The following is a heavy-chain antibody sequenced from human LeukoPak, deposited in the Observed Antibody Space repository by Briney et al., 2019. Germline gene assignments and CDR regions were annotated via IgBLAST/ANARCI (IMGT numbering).Heavy chain of an antibody. J-gene: IGHJ4*02. CDR3: ARSFNWNYRRVELDY. D-gene: IGHD1-7*01. Sequence: SQTLSLTCTVSGGSISSGDYYWSWIRQPPGKGLEWIGYIYYRGSTYYNPSLKSRVTISVDTSKNQFSLKLSSVTAADTAVYYCARSFNWNYRRVELDYWGQGTLVTVSS. V-gene: IGHV4-30-4*08. CDR1: GGSISSGDYY. CDR2: IYYRGST.